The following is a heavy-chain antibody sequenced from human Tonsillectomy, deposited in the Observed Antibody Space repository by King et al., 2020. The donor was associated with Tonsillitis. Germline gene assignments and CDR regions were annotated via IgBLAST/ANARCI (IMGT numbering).Heavy chain of an antibody. V-gene: IGHV3-11*01. CDR3: ASDVYSGYDFRIGSIDSYYFYGMDV. CDR2: ISSSGTTI. J-gene: IGHJ6*02. D-gene: IGHD5-12*01. Sequence: VQLVESGGGLVKPGGSLRLSCAASGFTFSDYYMNWIRQAPGKGLEWVSSISSSGTTIYYADSVKGRFTISRDNAKSSLYLQMNSLRAEDTAVYYCASDVYSGYDFRIGSIDSYYFYGMDVWGQGTTVTVSS. CDR1: GFTFSDYY.